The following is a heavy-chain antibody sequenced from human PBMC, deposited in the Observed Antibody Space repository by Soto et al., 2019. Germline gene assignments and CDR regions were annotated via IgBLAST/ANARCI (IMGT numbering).Heavy chain of an antibody. CDR1: GFTFYNYA. CDR2: ISGGGDGT. Sequence: EVQLLESGGGLVRPGGSLRLSCAASGFTFYNYAMNWVRQAPGKGLEWVSTISGGGDGTYYADSVKGRVTIPRDNSRNTVYLLMNSLRAVDTAVYYCAKKGLGSLATYCTTGDCHYAFDVWGQGTLVTVSS. J-gene: IGHJ3*01. CDR3: AKKGLGSLATYCTTGDCHYAFDV. D-gene: IGHD2-8*01. V-gene: IGHV3-23*01.